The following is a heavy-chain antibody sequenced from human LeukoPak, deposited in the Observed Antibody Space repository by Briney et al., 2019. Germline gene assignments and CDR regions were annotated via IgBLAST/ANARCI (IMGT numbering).Heavy chain of an antibody. J-gene: IGHJ4*02. CDR3: VRDSRPGGAMGLYHNFDF. Sequence: GGSLRLSCAASGFRFSDFWMTWVRQTPGKGLEWVANIKEDGSEEYHVDSVKGRFTISRDNTKSSLFLQMNSLRGDDTAVYYCVRDSRPGGAMGLYHNFDFWGQGTLVTVSS. CDR2: IKEDGSEE. V-gene: IGHV3-7*01. D-gene: IGHD3-16*01. CDR1: GFRFSDFW.